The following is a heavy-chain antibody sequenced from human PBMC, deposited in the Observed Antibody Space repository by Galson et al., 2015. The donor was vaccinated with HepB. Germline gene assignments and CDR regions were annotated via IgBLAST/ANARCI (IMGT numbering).Heavy chain of an antibody. D-gene: IGHD2-15*01. CDR1: GLTFSSYA. J-gene: IGHJ6*02. CDR3: AKGVSGYHYYYYGMDV. V-gene: IGHV3-23*01. CDR2: ISGSGGST. Sequence: SLRLSCAASGLTFSSYAMSWVRQAPGKGLEWVSAISGSGGSTYYADSVKGRFTISRDNSKNTLYLQMNSLRAEDTAVYYCAKGVSGYHYYYYGMDVRGQGTTVTVSS.